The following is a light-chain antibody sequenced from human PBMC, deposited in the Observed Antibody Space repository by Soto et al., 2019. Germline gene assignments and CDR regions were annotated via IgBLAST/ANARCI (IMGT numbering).Light chain of an antibody. V-gene: IGKV1-5*01. CDR2: DAS. J-gene: IGKJ1*01. Sequence: DIQMTQSPSTLSASVGDRVTITCRASQSSSSWLAWYQQKPGNAPKLLIYDASSLESGVPSRFSGSGSGTEFTLTISSLQPDDFATYYCQQYNSYSWTFGQGTKVDI. CDR1: QSSSSW. CDR3: QQYNSYSWT.